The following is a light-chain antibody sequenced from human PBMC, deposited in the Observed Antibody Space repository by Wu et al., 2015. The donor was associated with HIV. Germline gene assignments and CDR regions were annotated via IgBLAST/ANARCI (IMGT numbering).Light chain of an antibody. CDR2: GAS. CDR3: QQYNNWPRT. Sequence: EIAMTQSPATLSVSPGERATLSCRASQSVSSKLAWYQQKPGQGPRLLIYGASTRATGIPARFSGSGSGTEFTLTISNMQSEDFAVYYCQQYNNWPRTFGQGTKLQIK. J-gene: IGKJ2*01. CDR1: QSVSSK. V-gene: IGKV3-15*01.